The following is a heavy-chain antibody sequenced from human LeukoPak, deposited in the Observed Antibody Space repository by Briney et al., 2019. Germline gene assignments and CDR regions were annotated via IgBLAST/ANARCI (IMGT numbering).Heavy chain of an antibody. D-gene: IGHD1-26*01. CDR2: IHYSGST. Sequence: KASETLSLTCTVSGGSISSSSYYWAWIRQPPGKGLEWIGSIHYSGSTYYNPSLQSRVTISIDTSKNQFSLKLSSVTAADTAVYYCARGLGGSYSVWFWFDPWGQGTLVTVSS. CDR1: GGSISSSSYY. V-gene: IGHV4-39*07. J-gene: IGHJ5*02. CDR3: ARGLGGSYSVWFWFDP.